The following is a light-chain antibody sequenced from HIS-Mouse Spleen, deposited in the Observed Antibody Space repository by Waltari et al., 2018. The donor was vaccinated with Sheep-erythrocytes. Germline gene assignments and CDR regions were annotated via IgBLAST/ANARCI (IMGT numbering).Light chain of an antibody. CDR3: CSYAGSYTFWV. CDR2: DVS. V-gene: IGLV2-11*01. CDR1: SSDVGGYNY. J-gene: IGLJ3*02. Sequence: QSALTQPRSVSGSPGQSVTISCTGTSSDVGGYNYVSWYQHHPGKAPKLMIYDVSTRPSGVPDRFSGSKSGNTASLTISGLQAEDEADYYCCSYAGSYTFWVFGGGTRLTVL.